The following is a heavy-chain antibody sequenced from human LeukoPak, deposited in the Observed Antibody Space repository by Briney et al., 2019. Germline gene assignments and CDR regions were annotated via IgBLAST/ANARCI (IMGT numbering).Heavy chain of an antibody. J-gene: IGHJ4*02. CDR1: GGTFSSYA. V-gene: IGHV1-69*13. Sequence: SVKVSCKASGGTFSSYAISWVRQAPGQGLEWMGGIIPIFGTADYAQKFQGRVTITADESTSTAYMELSSLRSEDTAVYYCARDGVYGDYGPYYFDYWGQGTLVTVSS. D-gene: IGHD4-17*01. CDR2: IIPIFGTA. CDR3: ARDGVYGDYGPYYFDY.